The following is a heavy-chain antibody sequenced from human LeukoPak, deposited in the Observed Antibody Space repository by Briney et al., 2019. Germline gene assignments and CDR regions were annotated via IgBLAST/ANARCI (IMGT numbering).Heavy chain of an antibody. CDR2: IYSGGST. CDR3: ARSQFSRGNYFDY. J-gene: IGHJ4*02. Sequence: GGSLRLSCVASGFTVSSNYMSWVRQAPGKGLEWVSVIYSGGSTYYADSVKGRFTISRDNSKNTLYLQMNSLRAEDTAVYYCARSQFSRGNYFDYWGQGTLVTVSS. D-gene: IGHD1-26*01. V-gene: IGHV3-66*01. CDR1: GFTVSSNY.